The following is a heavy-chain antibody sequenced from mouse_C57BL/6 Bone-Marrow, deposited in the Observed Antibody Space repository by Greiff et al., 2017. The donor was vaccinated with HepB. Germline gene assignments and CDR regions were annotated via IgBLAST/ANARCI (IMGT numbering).Heavy chain of an antibody. V-gene: IGHV1-15*01. CDR1: GYTFTDYE. J-gene: IGHJ4*01. Sequence: VQLQQSGAELVRPGASVTLSCKASGYTFTDYEMHWVKQTPVHGLEWIGAIDPETGGTAYNQKFKGKAILTADKSSSTAYMELRSLTSEDSAVYYCTRSGYSNYDYAMDDWGQGTSVTVSS. CDR3: TRSGYSNYDYAMDD. CDR2: IDPETGGT. D-gene: IGHD2-5*01.